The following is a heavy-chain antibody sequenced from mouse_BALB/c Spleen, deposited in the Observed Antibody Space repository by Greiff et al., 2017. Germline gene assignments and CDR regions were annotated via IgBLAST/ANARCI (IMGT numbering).Heavy chain of an antibody. Sequence: EVNLVESGGGLVKPGGSLKLSCAASGFTFSDYYMYWVRQTPEKRLEWVATISDGGSYTYYPDSVKGRFTISRDNAKNNLYLQMSSLKSEDTAMYYCARDGITTATDWFAYWGQGTLVTVSA. D-gene: IGHD1-2*01. CDR3: ARDGITTATDWFAY. CDR1: GFTFSDYY. CDR2: ISDGGSYT. J-gene: IGHJ3*01. V-gene: IGHV5-4*02.